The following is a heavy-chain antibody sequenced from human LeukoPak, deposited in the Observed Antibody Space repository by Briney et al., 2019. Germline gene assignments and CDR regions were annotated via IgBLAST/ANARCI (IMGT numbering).Heavy chain of an antibody. CDR3: AKDGKIAAAGTFDN. D-gene: IGHD6-13*01. V-gene: IGHV3-30*02. J-gene: IGHJ4*02. Sequence: GGSLRLSCAASGFTFGGSGMHWVRQAPGKGLEWVAFIRYDGSDKHYADSVKGRFTISRDNSKNTLYLQMNSLRAEDTAVYYCAKDGKIAAAGTFDNWGQGTLVTVSS. CDR1: GFTFGGSG. CDR2: IRYDGSDK.